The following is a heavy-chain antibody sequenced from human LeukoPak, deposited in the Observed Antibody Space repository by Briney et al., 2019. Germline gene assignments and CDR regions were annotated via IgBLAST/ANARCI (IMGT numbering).Heavy chain of an antibody. V-gene: IGHV3-53*01. CDR3: AREGYSVSSSGYFDY. J-gene: IGHJ4*03. Sequence: PGGSLRLSCAASGFTVSSNYMSWVRQAPGKGLEWVSIIYSDTNTYYADSVKGRFTISRDNSKNTLYLQMNSVRAEDTAMYYCAREGYSVSSSGYFDYWGQGTLVTVSS. D-gene: IGHD1-26*01. CDR2: IYSDTNT. CDR1: GFTVSSNY.